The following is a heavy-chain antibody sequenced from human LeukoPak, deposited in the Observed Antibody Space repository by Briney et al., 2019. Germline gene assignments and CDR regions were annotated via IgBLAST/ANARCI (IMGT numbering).Heavy chain of an antibody. J-gene: IGHJ4*02. CDR1: GGSISSSSYY. V-gene: IGHV4-39*01. CDR3: ARLGYSYGQVDY. Sequence: KPPETLSLTCTVSGGSISSSSYYWGWIRQPPGKWLEWIGSIYYSGSTYYNPSLKSRVTISVDTSKNQFSLKLSSVTAADTAVYYCARLGYSYGQVDYWGQGTLVNVSS. CDR2: IYYSGST. D-gene: IGHD5-18*01.